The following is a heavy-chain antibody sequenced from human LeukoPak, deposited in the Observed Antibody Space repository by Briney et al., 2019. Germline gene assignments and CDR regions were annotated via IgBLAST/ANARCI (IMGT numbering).Heavy chain of an antibody. CDR2: IIPIFGTA. Sequence: SVKVSCKASGGTFSSYAISWVRQAPGQGLEWMGGIIPIFGTANYAQKFQGRVTMTRDTSISTAYMELSRLRSDDTAVYYCARGPHWDPHFDYWGQGTLVTVSS. V-gene: IGHV1-69*05. CDR3: ARGPHWDPHFDY. CDR1: GGTFSSYA. J-gene: IGHJ4*02. D-gene: IGHD7-27*01.